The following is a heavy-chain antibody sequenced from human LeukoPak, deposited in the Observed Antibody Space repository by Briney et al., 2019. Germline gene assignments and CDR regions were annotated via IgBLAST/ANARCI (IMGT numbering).Heavy chain of an antibody. CDR2: IIPIFGTA. V-gene: IGHV1-69*13. CDR3: ARDGVDYSGGEGYFDY. J-gene: IGHJ4*02. Sequence: ASVKVSCKASGYTFTSYGISWVRQAPGQGLEWMGGIIPIFGTANYAQKFQGRVTITADESTSTAYMELSSLRSEDTAVYYCARDGVDYSGGEGYFDYWGQGTLVTVSS. D-gene: IGHD3-10*01. CDR1: GYTFTSYG.